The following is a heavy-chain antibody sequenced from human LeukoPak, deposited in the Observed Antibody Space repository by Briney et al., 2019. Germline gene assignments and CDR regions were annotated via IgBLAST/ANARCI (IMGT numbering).Heavy chain of an antibody. CDR1: GFTFSSYA. CDR2: MSGSGGDT. J-gene: IGHJ4*02. D-gene: IGHD5-18*01. V-gene: IGHV3-23*01. CDR3: AKCLYSYGPPHFDF. Sequence: GGSLRLSCAASGFTFSSYAMSWVRQAPGKGLEWVSFMSGSGGDTKYADSVKGRFIISRDKTKNTLYLQMKSLRAEDTAAYYCAKCLYSYGPPHFDFWGQGTLVTVSS.